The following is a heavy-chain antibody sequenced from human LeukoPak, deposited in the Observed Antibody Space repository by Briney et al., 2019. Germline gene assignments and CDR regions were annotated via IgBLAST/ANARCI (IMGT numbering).Heavy chain of an antibody. D-gene: IGHD4-11*01. Sequence: PGGSLRLSCAASGFTVSSNYMSWVRQAPGKGLEWVSVIYSGGSTYYADSVKGRFTISRDNSKNTLYLRINSLRAEDTAVYYCAKAGLTTVRGPRCWFDPWGQGTLVTVSS. CDR1: GFTVSSNY. J-gene: IGHJ5*02. V-gene: IGHV3-53*01. CDR3: AKAGLTTVRGPRCWFDP. CDR2: IYSGGST.